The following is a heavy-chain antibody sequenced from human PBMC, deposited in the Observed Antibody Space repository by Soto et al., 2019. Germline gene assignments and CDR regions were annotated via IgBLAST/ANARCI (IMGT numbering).Heavy chain of an antibody. CDR1: GGTFSSYA. J-gene: IGHJ6*02. CDR2: IIPIFGTA. CDR3: ARLGWELPDYYYYYGMDV. D-gene: IGHD1-26*01. V-gene: IGHV1-69*13. Sequence: SVKVSCTASGGTFSSYAISWVRQAPGQGLEWMGGIIPIFGTANYAQKFQGRVTITADESTSTAYMELSSLRSEDTAVYYCARLGWELPDYYYYYGMDVWGQGTTVTVSS.